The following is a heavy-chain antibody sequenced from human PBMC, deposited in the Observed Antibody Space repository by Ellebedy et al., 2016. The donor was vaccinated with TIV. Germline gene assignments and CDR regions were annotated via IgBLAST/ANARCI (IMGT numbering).Heavy chain of an antibody. J-gene: IGHJ6*02. CDR2: IIPIFGTA. CDR3: AYGRSTVTLSYYYYGMDV. CDR1: GGTFSSYA. Sequence: ASVKVSXKASGGTFSSYALSWVRQAPGQGLEWMGGIIPIFGTANYAQKFQGRVTITADKSTSTAYMELSSLRSEDTAVYYCAYGRSTVTLSYYYYGMDVWGQGTTVTVSS. V-gene: IGHV1-69*06. D-gene: IGHD4-17*01.